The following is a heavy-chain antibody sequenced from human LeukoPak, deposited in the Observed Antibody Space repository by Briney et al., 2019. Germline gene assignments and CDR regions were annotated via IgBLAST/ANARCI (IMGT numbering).Heavy chain of an antibody. D-gene: IGHD5-12*01. CDR2: ISSNGGST. J-gene: IGHJ4*02. Sequence: AISSNGGSTYYADSVKGRFTISRDNSKNTLYLQMSSLRAEDTAVYYCVKGRGYSGYEGFDYWGQGTLVTVSS. V-gene: IGHV3-64D*06. CDR3: VKGRGYSGYEGFDY.